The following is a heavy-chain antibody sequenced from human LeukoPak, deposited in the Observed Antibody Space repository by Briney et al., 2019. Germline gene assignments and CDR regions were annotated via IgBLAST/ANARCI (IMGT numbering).Heavy chain of an antibody. V-gene: IGHV3-23*01. CDR2: ISGSGGRT. Sequence: AGGSLRLSCAASGFTFSSYAMSWVRQAPGKGLEWVSAISGSGGRTYYPDSVKGRFTISRDNSKNTLYLQMNSLRAEDTAVYYCAKDWDDYGDYLPLEYWGQGTLVTVSS. D-gene: IGHD4-17*01. CDR1: GFTFSSYA. CDR3: AKDWDDYGDYLPLEY. J-gene: IGHJ4*02.